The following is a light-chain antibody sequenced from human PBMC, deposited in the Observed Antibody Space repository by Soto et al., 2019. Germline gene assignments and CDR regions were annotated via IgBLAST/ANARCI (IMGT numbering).Light chain of an antibody. CDR1: QSVSSNY. V-gene: IGKV3-20*01. CDR2: GIS. J-gene: IGKJ1*01. CDR3: EQYGSSPRT. Sequence: VLTQSPGTLSLSPGERATLSCRASQSVSSNYFAWYQQKPGQAPRLLIYGISSRATGIPDRFSGSGSGTDFSLTINRLEPEDFAVYYCEQYGSSPRTFGQGTKVDIK.